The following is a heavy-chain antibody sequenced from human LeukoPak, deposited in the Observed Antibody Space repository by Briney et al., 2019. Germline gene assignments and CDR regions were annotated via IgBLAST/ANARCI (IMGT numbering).Heavy chain of an antibody. D-gene: IGHD5-18*01. V-gene: IGHV3-30*04. Sequence: PGGSLRLSCAASGFTFSSYAMHWVRQAPGKGLEWVAVISYDGSNKYYADSVKGRFTISRDNSKNTLYLKMNSLRAEDTAVYYCAREGVDSYGSAPFFDYWGQGTLVTVSS. CDR3: AREGVDSYGSAPFFDY. CDR2: ISYDGSNK. J-gene: IGHJ4*02. CDR1: GFTFSSYA.